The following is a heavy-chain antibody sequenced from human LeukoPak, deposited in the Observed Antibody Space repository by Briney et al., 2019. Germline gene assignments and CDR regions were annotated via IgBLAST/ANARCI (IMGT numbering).Heavy chain of an antibody. CDR1: GDSISSGGYY. CDR3: GRGGVLWFGELVWFDP. D-gene: IGHD3-10*01. J-gene: IGHJ5*02. V-gene: IGHV4-31*03. CDR2: IYYSGST. Sequence: SQTLSLTCTVSGDSISSGGYYWSWIRQHPGKGLEWIGYIYYSGSTYYNPSLKSRVTISVDTSKNQFSLKLSSVTAADTAVYYCGRGGVLWFGELVWFDPWGQGTLVTVSS.